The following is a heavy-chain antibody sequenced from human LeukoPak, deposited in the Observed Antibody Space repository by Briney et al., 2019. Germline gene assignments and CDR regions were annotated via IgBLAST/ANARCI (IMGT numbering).Heavy chain of an antibody. V-gene: IGHV4-4*07. CDR2: IYTSGST. CDR1: GGSISSYY. CDR3: ARERYSGSYYDFDY. J-gene: IGHJ4*02. Sequence: SETLSLTCTVSGGSISSYYWSWIRQPAGKGLEWIGRIYTSGSTNYNPSLKSRVTMSVDTSKNQFSLKLSSVTAADTAVYYCARERYSGSYYDFDYWGQGTLVTVSS. D-gene: IGHD1-26*01.